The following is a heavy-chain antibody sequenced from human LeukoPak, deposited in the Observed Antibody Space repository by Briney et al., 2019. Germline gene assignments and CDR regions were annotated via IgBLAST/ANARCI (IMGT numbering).Heavy chain of an antibody. CDR1: GASISSNS. J-gene: IGHJ5*02. CDR3: ARDFQGITTFGVAPPGGFDP. V-gene: IGHV4-59*01. Sequence: SETLSLTCTVSGASISSNSWSWIRQPPGKGLEWIGYIYYGGNTNYNPSLQSRVPISVDTSKNQFSLQLKSVTAADTALYYCARDFQGITTFGVAPPGGFDPWGQGTLVIVSS. D-gene: IGHD3-3*01. CDR2: IYYGGNT.